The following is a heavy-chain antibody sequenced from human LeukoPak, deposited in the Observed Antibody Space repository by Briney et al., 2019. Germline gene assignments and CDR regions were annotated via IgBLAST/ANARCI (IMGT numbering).Heavy chain of an antibody. D-gene: IGHD2-21*01. V-gene: IGHV1-2*02. J-gene: IGHJ3*02. CDR2: INPNSGGT. CDR3: ARQPYFDAFDI. Sequence: ASVKVSCKASGNTFTGYYMHWVRQAPGRGPEWMGWINPNSGGTNYAQKFQGRVTMTRDTSISTAYMELSRLRSDDTAVYYCARQPYFDAFDIWGQGTMVTVSS. CDR1: GNTFTGYY.